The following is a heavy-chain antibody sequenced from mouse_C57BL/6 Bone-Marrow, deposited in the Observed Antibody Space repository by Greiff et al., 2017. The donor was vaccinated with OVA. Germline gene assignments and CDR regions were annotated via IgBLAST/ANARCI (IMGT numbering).Heavy chain of an antibody. CDR1: GFNIKDDY. V-gene: IGHV14-4*01. Sequence: SGAELVRPGASVKLSCTASGFNIKDDYMHWVKQRPEQGMEWIGWIDPENGDTEYASKFQGKATITADTSSNTAYLQLSSRTSEDTAVYYCTTGSGYPWGQGTSVTVSS. CDR3: TTGSGYP. CDR2: IDPENGDT. D-gene: IGHD3-2*02. J-gene: IGHJ4*01.